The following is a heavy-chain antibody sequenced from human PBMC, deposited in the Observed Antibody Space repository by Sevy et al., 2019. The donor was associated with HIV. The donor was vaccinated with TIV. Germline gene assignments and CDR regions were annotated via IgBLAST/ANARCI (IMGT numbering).Heavy chain of an antibody. D-gene: IGHD3-22*01. V-gene: IGHV3-30*18. Sequence: GGSLRLSCAASGFTFSTYAMHWVRQAPGKGLEWVAIISSDGNNKFYAYSVKGLFTISRDNSKNTLYLQMNSLRAEDTAIYYCAKPLYFYDGNGYYLDYWGQGTLVTVSS. J-gene: IGHJ4*02. CDR2: ISSDGNNK. CDR1: GFTFSTYA. CDR3: AKPLYFYDGNGYYLDY.